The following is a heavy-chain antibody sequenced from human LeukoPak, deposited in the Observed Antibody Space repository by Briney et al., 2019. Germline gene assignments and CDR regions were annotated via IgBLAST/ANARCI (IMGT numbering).Heavy chain of an antibody. CDR2: IHYSGST. V-gene: IGHV4-34*01. CDR1: GGAFSGYY. D-gene: IGHD2-2*01. CDR3: ARSYCSSSCYAVGAFDI. J-gene: IGHJ3*02. Sequence: PSETLSLTCAVYGGAFSGYYLSWIRRPPGKGLEWMGSIHYSGSTYYNPSLKSRVTISVDMSKDQFSLKLSSVTAADTAVYYCARSYCSSSCYAVGAFDIWGQGRVVTVSS.